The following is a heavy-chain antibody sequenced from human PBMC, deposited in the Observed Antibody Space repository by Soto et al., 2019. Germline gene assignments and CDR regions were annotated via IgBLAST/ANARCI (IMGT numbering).Heavy chain of an antibody. V-gene: IGHV4-30-2*01. D-gene: IGHD6-19*01. J-gene: IGHJ4*02. CDR3: ARDRLARGIPVAGRIDY. CDR1: GGSISSGGYS. CDR2: IYHSGST. Sequence: SETLSLTCAVSGGSISSGGYSWSWIRQPPGKGLEWIGYIYHSGSTYYNPSLKSRVTISVDRSKNQFSLKLSSVTAADTAVYYCARDRLARGIPVAGRIDYWGQGALVTVSS.